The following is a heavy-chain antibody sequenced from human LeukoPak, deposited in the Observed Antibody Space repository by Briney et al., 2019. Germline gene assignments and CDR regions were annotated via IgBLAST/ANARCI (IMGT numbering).Heavy chain of an antibody. D-gene: IGHD3-22*01. J-gene: IGHJ4*02. CDR2: IIPIFGTA. CDR3: ARVTYYYDSSGYPLEDY. CDR1: GYTFTGYY. V-gene: IGHV1-69*13. Sequence: SVKVSCKTSGYTFTGYYMLWVRQAPGQGLEWMGGIIPIFGTANYAQKFQGRVTITADESTSTAYMELSSLRSEDTAVYYCARVTYYYDSSGYPLEDYWGQGTLVTVSS.